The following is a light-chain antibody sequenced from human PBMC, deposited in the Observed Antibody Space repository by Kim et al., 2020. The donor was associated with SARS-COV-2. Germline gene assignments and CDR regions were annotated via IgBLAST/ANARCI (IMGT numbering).Light chain of an antibody. CDR2: DVT. CDR3: SSYATTTTDVL. J-gene: IGLJ2*01. V-gene: IGLV2-14*03. CDR1: NSDVGGYNY. Sequence: QSALTQPASVSGSPGQSITISCTGTNSDVGGYNYVSWYQQHPGKAPKHIIYDVTNRPSGDSNRFSGSKSGKTASLPISDLQAEDEADYYCSSYATTTTDVLFGGGTQLTVL.